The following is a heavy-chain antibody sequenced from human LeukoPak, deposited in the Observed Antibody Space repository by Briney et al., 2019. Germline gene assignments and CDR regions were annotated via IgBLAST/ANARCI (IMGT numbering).Heavy chain of an antibody. CDR3: ARSPSPYSSGWYFDY. J-gene: IGHJ4*02. D-gene: IGHD6-19*01. V-gene: IGHV6-1*01. CDR1: GDSVSINSAA. CDR2: KDQKSKWYN. Sequence: SQTLSLTCAISGDSVSINSAAWNWIRQSPSRGLEWLGSKDQKSKWYNDYAVSVKSRITINPDISKNQFSLQLNSVTPEDTAVYYCARSPSPYSSGWYFDYWGQGTLVTVSS.